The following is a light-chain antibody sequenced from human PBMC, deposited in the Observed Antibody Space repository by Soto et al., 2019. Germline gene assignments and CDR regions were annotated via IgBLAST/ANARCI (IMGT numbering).Light chain of an antibody. Sequence: EIVMTQSPVTLSVSPGERATLSCRASQSVRSTYLAWYQQKPGQAPRLLIFGVSNRAAGIPARFGGSGSGTEFTLTISSLQSEDFAVYYCHQYNFWPTFGQGTKVDIK. CDR2: GVS. V-gene: IGKV3-15*01. CDR3: HQYNFWPT. J-gene: IGKJ1*01. CDR1: QSVRSTY.